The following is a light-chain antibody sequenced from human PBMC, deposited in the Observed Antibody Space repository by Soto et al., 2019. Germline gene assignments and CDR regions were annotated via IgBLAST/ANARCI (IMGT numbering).Light chain of an antibody. CDR3: QQYGISPPVFT. CDR1: QTISSSS. J-gene: IGKJ2*01. Sequence: EIVLTQSPGTLSLSPGERATLSCRASQTISSSSLAWYQQKPGQAPRLLIYGASSRATGIPDRFSGSGSGTDFTLTISRLEPEDFAVFYCQQYGISPPVFTFGQGTKLEIK. CDR2: GAS. V-gene: IGKV3-20*01.